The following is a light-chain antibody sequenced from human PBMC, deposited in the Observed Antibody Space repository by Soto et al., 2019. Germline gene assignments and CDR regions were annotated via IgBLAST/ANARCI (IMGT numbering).Light chain of an antibody. V-gene: IGKV3-15*01. CDR1: QSVSSS. Sequence: EIVMTQSPATLSVSPGERATLSCRASQSVSSSLAWYQQKPGQAPRLLIYGASTRATGTPARFSGSGSGTEFTLTISSLQSEDFAVYYCQQYNNWWTFGQGTKVDNK. CDR3: QQYNNWWT. CDR2: GAS. J-gene: IGKJ1*01.